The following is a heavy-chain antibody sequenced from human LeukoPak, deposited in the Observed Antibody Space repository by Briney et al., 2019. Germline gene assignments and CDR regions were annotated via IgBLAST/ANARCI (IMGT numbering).Heavy chain of an antibody. Sequence: GASVKVSCRTSGYDFSTYGITWVRQAPGQGLEYMGWIRPSNGNRNYAQMVQDRVTLTTDTSTSTVYMELRSLRSDDTAVYYCVAKGCWGQGTLVTVSS. CDR2: IRPSNGNR. J-gene: IGHJ4*02. V-gene: IGHV1-18*01. CDR1: GYDFSTYG. CDR3: VAKGC.